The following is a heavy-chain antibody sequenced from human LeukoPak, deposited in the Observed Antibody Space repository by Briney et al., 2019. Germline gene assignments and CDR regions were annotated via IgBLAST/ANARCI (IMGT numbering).Heavy chain of an antibody. J-gene: IGHJ4*02. CDR2: IWHDGSHA. D-gene: IGHD4-17*01. CDR1: GFSFSNYV. Sequence: GGSLRLSCAASGFSFSNYVFHWVSQTPGKGLEWVAVIWHDGSHAYYSDSVKGRFTISRDNAKNTVYLQMDSLRVEDTAIYYCAKDNDAYGDSYFDSWGQGTLVTVSS. CDR3: AKDNDAYGDSYFDS. V-gene: IGHV3-33*06.